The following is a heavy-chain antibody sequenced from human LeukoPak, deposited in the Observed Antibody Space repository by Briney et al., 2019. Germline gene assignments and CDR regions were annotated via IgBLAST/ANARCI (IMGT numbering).Heavy chain of an antibody. V-gene: IGHV3-48*01. CDR1: GFSFSDYN. CDR3: ARGDSSSWPLGDFDY. J-gene: IGHJ4*02. CDR2: ISSSSSTI. Sequence: GGSLRLSCAASGFSFSDYNMNWVRQAPGKGLEWVSYISSSSSTIYYADSVKGRFTISRDNAKNSLYLQMNSLRAEDTAVYYCARGDSSSWPLGDFDYWGQGTLVTVSS. D-gene: IGHD6-13*01.